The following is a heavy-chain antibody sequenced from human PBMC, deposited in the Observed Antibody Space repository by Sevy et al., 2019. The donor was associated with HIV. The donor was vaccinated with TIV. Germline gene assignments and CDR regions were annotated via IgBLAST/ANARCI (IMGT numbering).Heavy chain of an antibody. CDR3: ARGVPYYDFWSGYYSGIGWFDP. V-gene: IGHV4-59*01. J-gene: IGHJ5*02. CDR1: GGSISSYY. D-gene: IGHD3-3*01. Sequence: SETLSLTCTVSGGSISSYYWSWIRQPPGKGLEWIGHIYYSGSTNYNPSLKSRVTISVDTSKNQFSLKLSSVTAADTAVYYCARGVPYYDFWSGYYSGIGWFDPWGQGTLVTVSS. CDR2: IYYSGST.